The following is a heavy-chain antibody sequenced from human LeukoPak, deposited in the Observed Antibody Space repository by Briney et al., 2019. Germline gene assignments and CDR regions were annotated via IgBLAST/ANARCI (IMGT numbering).Heavy chain of an antibody. Sequence: GGSLRLSCAASGFKFDDYGMSWVRQAPGQGLEWVSAINRQGGSTGYVESVKGRFTISRDNGKNSLYLQINSLRAEDTAFYHCARDETGYTGYDAWGQGTLVTVSS. CDR1: GFKFDDYG. CDR3: ARDETGYTGYDA. CDR2: INRQGGST. V-gene: IGHV3-20*01. J-gene: IGHJ5*02. D-gene: IGHD5-12*01.